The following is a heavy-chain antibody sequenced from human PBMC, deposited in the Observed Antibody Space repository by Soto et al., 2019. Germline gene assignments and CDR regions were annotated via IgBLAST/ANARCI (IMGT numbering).Heavy chain of an antibody. V-gene: IGHV4-39*01. J-gene: IGHJ4*02. CDR2: IYYSGST. CDR1: GGSISSSSYY. CDR3: ARHRGDYDILTGYYPPLGYFDY. D-gene: IGHD3-9*01. Sequence: SETLSLTCTVSGGSISSSSYYWGWIRQPPGKGLEWIGSIYYSGSTYYNPSLKSRVTISVDTSKNQFSLKLSSVTAADTAVYYCARHRGDYDILTGYYPPLGYFDYWGQGTLVTVSS.